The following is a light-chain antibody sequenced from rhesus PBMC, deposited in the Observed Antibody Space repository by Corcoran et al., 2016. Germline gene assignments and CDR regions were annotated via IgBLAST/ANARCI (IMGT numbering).Light chain of an antibody. CDR1: QSVSSS. Sequence: EIVMTQSPATLSLSPGERATLSCRASQSVSSSLAWYPQNPGQAPRLPHYGAFSRAPGIPDRFSGSGSGTDFTLTISSLEPEDVAVYYCLQHSNWPYSFGQGTKVEIK. V-gene: IGKV3-24*01. CDR3: LQHSNWPYS. J-gene: IGKJ2*01. CDR2: GAF.